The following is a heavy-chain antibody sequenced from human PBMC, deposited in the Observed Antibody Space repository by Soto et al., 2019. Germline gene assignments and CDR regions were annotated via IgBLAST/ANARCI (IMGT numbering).Heavy chain of an antibody. V-gene: IGHV4-31*03. Sequence: SETLSLTCTVSGGSISSGGYYWSWIRQHPGKGLEWIGYIYYSGSTYYNPSLKSRVTISVDTSKNQFSLKLSSVTAADTAVYYCASSNWNYADYWGQGTLVTVSS. D-gene: IGHD1-1*01. J-gene: IGHJ4*02. CDR1: GGSISSGGYY. CDR2: IYYSGST. CDR3: ASSNWNYADY.